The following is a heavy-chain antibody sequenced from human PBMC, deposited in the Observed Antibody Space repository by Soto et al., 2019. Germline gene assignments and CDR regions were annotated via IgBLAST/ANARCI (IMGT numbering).Heavy chain of an antibody. Sequence: QVVLQESGPGLVKPSQTISLTCAVSGDSISSGGYYWSWIRQRPGKGLEWIAFIYHSGTTYFNLSLKSRIIISMDTSRNQFSLSLSSLTAADSAVYYCASRHDFGDYPEGFDIWGQGTMVTVAS. CDR2: IYHSGTT. D-gene: IGHD4-17*01. V-gene: IGHV4-31*11. CDR1: GDSISSGGYY. CDR3: ASRHDFGDYPEGFDI. J-gene: IGHJ3*02.